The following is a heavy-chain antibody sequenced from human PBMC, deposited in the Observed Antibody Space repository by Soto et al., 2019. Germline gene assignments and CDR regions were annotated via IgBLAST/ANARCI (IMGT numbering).Heavy chain of an antibody. CDR3: ARDRGFGMDV. CDR2: ISSSGSI. CDR1: GDSIISSGYY. J-gene: IGHJ6*02. Sequence: QVQLQASGPGLVKPSQTLSLTCTVSGDSIISSGYYWNWILQHPGKGLEWIGYISSSGSIYYNPSLQRRLTISVEASDKQFAVRLNSVTAADTAVYYCARDRGFGMDVWGQGTTVTVSS. V-gene: IGHV4-31*03.